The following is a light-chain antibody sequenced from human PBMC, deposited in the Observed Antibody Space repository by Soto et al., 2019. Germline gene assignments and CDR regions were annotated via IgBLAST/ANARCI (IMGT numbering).Light chain of an antibody. V-gene: IGKV3-15*01. Sequence: EIVMTQSPATLSVSSGEIATLSCRASQNLSRNLAWYQQRPGQAPRLLIHGASTRATGVPARLSGSGLGADFFFTISSLQYEDFAVYLCQQYDRWPHTVGQGTKLQIK. CDR3: QQYDRWPHT. CDR1: QNLSRN. J-gene: IGKJ2*01. CDR2: GAS.